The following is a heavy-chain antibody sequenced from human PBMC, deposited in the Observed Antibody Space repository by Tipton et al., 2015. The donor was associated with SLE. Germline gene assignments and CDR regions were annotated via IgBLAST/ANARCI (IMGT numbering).Heavy chain of an antibody. CDR1: GFTFSTYA. CDR3: ARDPSDVPYRSSRLNSYYYLDV. CDR2: ISYDGSHK. D-gene: IGHD6-13*01. V-gene: IGHV3-30*04. J-gene: IGHJ6*03. Sequence: SLRLSCAASGFTFSTYAMHWVRQAPGKGLEWVAVISYDGSHKNYADSVKGRFTISRDNSKNTLYLQMSSLRAEGTAVYYCARDPSDVPYRSSRLNSYYYLDVWGKRTTVTLSS.